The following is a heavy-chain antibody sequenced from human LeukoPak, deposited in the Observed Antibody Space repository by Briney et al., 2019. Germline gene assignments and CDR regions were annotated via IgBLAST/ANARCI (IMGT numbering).Heavy chain of an antibody. CDR2: ISGSGGST. Sequence: GGSLRLSCAVSGFTLSSYGMSWVRQAPGKGLEWVSPISGSGGSTYYADSVKGRFTISRDNSKNTLSLQMNSLRADDTAVYYCAKDAPRSSGWFFLDYWGQGTLVTVSP. CDR1: GFTLSSYG. CDR3: AKDAPRSSGWFFLDY. J-gene: IGHJ4*02. D-gene: IGHD6-19*01. V-gene: IGHV3-23*01.